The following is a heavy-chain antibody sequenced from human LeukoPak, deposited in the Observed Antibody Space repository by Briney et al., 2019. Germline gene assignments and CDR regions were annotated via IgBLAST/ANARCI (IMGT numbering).Heavy chain of an antibody. CDR3: AKDLKILVGATTDWFDP. Sequence: QPGRSLRLSCAASGFTFSSYGMHWVRQAPGKGLEWVAVVWYDGSNKYYADSVKGRFTISRDNSKNTLYLQMNSLRAEDTAVYYCAKDLKILVGATTDWFDPWGQGTLVTVSS. D-gene: IGHD1-26*01. CDR1: GFTFSSYG. V-gene: IGHV3-30*18. CDR2: VWYDGSNK. J-gene: IGHJ5*02.